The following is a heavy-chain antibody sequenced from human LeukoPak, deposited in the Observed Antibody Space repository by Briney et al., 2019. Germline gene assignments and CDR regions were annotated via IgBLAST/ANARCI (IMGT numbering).Heavy chain of an antibody. V-gene: IGHV5-51*01. CDR1: GYSFTSYW. J-gene: IGHJ5*02. CDR3: ARLLNYGASMMGDRCWFDP. Sequence: GESLKISCKGSGYSFTSYWIGWVRQMPGKGLEWMGIIYPGDSDTRYSPSFQGQVTISADKSISTAYLQWSSLKASDTAMYYCARLLNYGASMMGDRCWFDPWGQGTLVTVSS. CDR2: IYPGDSDT. D-gene: IGHD4-17*01.